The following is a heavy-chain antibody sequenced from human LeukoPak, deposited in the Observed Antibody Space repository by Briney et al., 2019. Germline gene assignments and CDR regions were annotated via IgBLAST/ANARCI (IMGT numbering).Heavy chain of an antibody. Sequence: SETLSLTCTVSGGSISSYYWSWIRQPPGKGLEWIGSIYYSGSTYYNPSLKSRVTISVDTSKNQLSLKLSSVTAADTAVYYCARRSYYDSSGYYGYWGQGTLVTVSS. CDR1: GGSISSYY. D-gene: IGHD3-22*01. J-gene: IGHJ4*02. CDR3: ARRSYYDSSGYYGY. V-gene: IGHV4-59*05. CDR2: IYYSGST.